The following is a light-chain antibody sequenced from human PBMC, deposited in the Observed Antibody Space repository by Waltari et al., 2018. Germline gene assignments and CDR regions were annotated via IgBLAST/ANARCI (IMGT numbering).Light chain of an antibody. Sequence: DIQMTQSPSTLSASVGDRVSITCRSSQSISNWLAWYQQKPGKAPKSLIDKASSLESGVPSRVSGSGSGTEFTLTISSLQPDDFATYYCQQYTSYSRLTFGEGTKVVIK. CDR3: QQYTSYSRLT. J-gene: IGKJ4*01. V-gene: IGKV1-5*03. CDR2: KAS. CDR1: QSISNW.